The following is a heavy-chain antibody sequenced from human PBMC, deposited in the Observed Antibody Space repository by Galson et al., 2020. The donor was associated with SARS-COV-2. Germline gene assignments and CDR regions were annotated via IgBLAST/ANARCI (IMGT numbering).Heavy chain of an antibody. D-gene: IGHD3-9*01. CDR3: ARGDLFTGFDY. V-gene: IGHV4-30-4*01. J-gene: IGHJ4*02. CDR1: GGSIRSGDHY. Sequence: SETLSLTCTVSGGSIRSGDHYWNWIRQPPGKGLEWIGYIYYTGSTYFNPSLRSRLTMSVDTSKSHFSLNLTSVTAADTAVYYCARGDLFTGFDYWGQGALVTVSS. CDR2: IYYTGST.